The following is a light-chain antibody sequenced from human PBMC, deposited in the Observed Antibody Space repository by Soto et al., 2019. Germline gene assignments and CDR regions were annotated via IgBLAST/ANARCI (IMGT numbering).Light chain of an antibody. Sequence: DIQMTQSPSTLSGSVGDRVTITCRASQTISSWLAWYQQKPGKAPKLLIYKASTLKSGVPSRFSGSRSGTEFTLTISSMQPDDFATYYCQQYYSFPTVGQGTRLEIK. CDR3: QQYYSFPT. J-gene: IGKJ5*01. CDR2: KAS. CDR1: QTISSW. V-gene: IGKV1-5*03.